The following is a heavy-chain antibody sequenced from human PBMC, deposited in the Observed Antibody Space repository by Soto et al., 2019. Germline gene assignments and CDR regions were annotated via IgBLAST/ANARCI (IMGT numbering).Heavy chain of an antibody. J-gene: IGHJ6*02. CDR3: ARDNILGILYGGMDV. CDR1: GGSISSGDYY. D-gene: IGHD3-3*01. Sequence: TLSLTCTVSGGSISSGDYYWSWIRQPPGKGLEWIGYIYYSGSTYYNPSLKSRVTISVDTSENQFSLKLSSVTAADTAVYYCARDNILGILYGGMDVWGQGTTVTVSS. CDR2: IYYSGST. V-gene: IGHV4-30-4*01.